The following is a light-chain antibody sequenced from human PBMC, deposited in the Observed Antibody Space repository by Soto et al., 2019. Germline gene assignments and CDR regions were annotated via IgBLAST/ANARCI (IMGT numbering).Light chain of an antibody. CDR1: QDISNH. CDR3: QQSYSTPRT. Sequence: DIQMTQSPSSLSASVGDRVTITCQATQDISNHLNWYQQRPGKAPKALIYDASSLQSGVPSRFSGSGSGTDFTLTISSLQPEDFATYYCQQSYSTPRTFGQGTKVDIK. CDR2: DAS. V-gene: IGKV1-39*01. J-gene: IGKJ1*01.